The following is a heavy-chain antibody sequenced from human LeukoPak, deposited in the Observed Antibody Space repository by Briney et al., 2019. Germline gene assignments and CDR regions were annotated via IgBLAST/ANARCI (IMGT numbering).Heavy chain of an antibody. CDR2: ISSSSSYI. Sequence: GGSLRLSCAASGFTFSSYSMNWVRQAPGKGLEWVSSISSSSSYIYYADSVKGRFTISRDNSKNTLYLQMNSLRAEDTAVYYCARDPEGGDYYYYMDVWGKGTTVTVSS. CDR3: ARDPEGGDYYYYMDV. V-gene: IGHV3-21*01. CDR1: GFTFSSYS. J-gene: IGHJ6*03. D-gene: IGHD2-21*01.